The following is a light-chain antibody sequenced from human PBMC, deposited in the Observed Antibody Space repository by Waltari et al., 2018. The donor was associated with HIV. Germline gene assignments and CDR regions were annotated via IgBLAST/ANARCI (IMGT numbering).Light chain of an antibody. CDR1: HIVFTS. CDR3: QQAKSFPHT. J-gene: IGKJ5*01. CDR2: GAS. V-gene: IGKV1-12*01. Sequence: DIQMTQSPPSASASVGNRVSITCRTIHIVFTSLAWYQRGPGGNPTLLIYGASRLQGGVPSRFSGSGSVTLFILDIKNVQAEDVGIYYGQQAKSFPHTFG.